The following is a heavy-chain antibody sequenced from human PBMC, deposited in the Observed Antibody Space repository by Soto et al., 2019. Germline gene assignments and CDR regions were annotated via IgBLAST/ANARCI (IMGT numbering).Heavy chain of an antibody. V-gene: IGHV4-39*01. D-gene: IGHD2-2*01. CDR2: IHYSGST. J-gene: IGHJ6*02. CDR3: ARLDLVVVTAAMGYGMDV. CDR1: GGSISSSRYY. Sequence: SETLSLTCTVSGGSISSSRYYWGWIRQPPGKGLEWIGSIHYSGSTYLNPSLKSRVTISVDTSKNQFSLKLSSVTAADTAVYYCARLDLVVVTAAMGYGMDVWGQGTTVTVSS.